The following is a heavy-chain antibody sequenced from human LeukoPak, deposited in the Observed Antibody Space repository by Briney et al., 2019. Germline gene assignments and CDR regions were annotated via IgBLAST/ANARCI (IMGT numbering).Heavy chain of an antibody. CDR1: GYTFIGYY. D-gene: IGHD5-18*01. Sequence: GASVKVSCKASGYTFIGYYMHWVRQAPGQGLEWMGWINPNSGGTNYAQRFQGRVTMTRDTSISTAYMELSRLRSDDTAVYYCARGRDTAMVHFDYWGQGTLVTVSS. CDR3: ARGRDTAMVHFDY. J-gene: IGHJ4*02. V-gene: IGHV1-2*02. CDR2: INPNSGGT.